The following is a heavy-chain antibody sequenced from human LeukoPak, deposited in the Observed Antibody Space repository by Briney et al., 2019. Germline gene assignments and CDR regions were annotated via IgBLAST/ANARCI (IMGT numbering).Heavy chain of an antibody. CDR3: ARVGGVRGLSH. CDR2: IWYDGSNK. Sequence: PGGSLRLTCAASGFTFSSYGMHWVRQAPGKGLEWVAVIWYDGSNKYYADSVKGRFTISRDNSKNTLYLQMNSLRAEDTAVYYCARVGGVRGLSHWGQGTLVTVSS. D-gene: IGHD3-10*01. V-gene: IGHV3-33*01. CDR1: GFTFSSYG. J-gene: IGHJ4*02.